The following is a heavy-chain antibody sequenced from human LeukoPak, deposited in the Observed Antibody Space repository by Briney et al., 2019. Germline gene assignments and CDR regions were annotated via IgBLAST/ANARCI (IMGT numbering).Heavy chain of an antibody. Sequence: GGSLRLSCAVYGFTFSNAWMTWVRQAPGKGLEWVGRIKSKTDGGTRDCAAPVKGRFTISGDDSKNTLYLQMNSLKTEDTAVYYCTTTYGRNYDSSGYYLWGQGTLVTVSS. J-gene: IGHJ5*02. D-gene: IGHD3-22*01. CDR1: GFTFSNAW. CDR3: TTTYGRNYDSSGYYL. CDR2: IKSKTDGGTR. V-gene: IGHV3-15*01.